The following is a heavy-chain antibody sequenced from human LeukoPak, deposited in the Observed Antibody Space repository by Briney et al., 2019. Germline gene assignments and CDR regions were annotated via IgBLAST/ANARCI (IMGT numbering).Heavy chain of an antibody. J-gene: IGHJ3*02. D-gene: IGHD2-21*02. CDR2: INSDGSST. CDR3: ASSSLAYCGGDCLGFDI. V-gene: IGHV3-74*01. CDR1: GFTFSSYW. Sequence: PGGSLRLSCAASGFTFSSYWMPWVRQAPGKGLVWVSRINSDGSSTSYADSVKGRFTISRDNAKNTLYLQMNSLRAEDTAVYYCASSSLAYCGGDCLGFDIWGQGTMVTVSS.